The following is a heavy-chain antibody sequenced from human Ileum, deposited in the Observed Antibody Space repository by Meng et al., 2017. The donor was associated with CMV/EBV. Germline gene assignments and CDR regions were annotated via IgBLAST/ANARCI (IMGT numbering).Heavy chain of an antibody. J-gene: IGHJ4*02. CDR1: GGTFSSYA. D-gene: IGHD3-16*01. V-gene: IGHV1-69*14. CDR3: ATDGEKLIPTRY. Sequence: QVQLVQAGARVKKPGSSVKAACKASGGTFSSYAISWVRQAPGQGLEWMGGIIPIFGTANYAQKFQGRVTITADTSTNTAYMELRSLRSDDTAMYYCATDGEKLIPTRYWGQGTLVTVSS. CDR2: IIPIFGTA.